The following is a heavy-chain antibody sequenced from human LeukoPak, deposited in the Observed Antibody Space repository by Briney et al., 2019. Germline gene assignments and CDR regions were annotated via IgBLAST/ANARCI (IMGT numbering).Heavy chain of an antibody. Sequence: GGSLRLSCAASGFTVSSNYMSWVRQAPGKGLEWVSVIYSGGSTYYADSVKGRFTISRDNSKNTLYLQMNSLRAEDTAVYYCARARLPNYYMDVWGKGTTVTVSS. J-gene: IGHJ6*03. CDR1: GFTVSSNY. CDR2: IYSGGST. CDR3: ARARLPNYYMDV. D-gene: IGHD6-25*01. V-gene: IGHV3-53*01.